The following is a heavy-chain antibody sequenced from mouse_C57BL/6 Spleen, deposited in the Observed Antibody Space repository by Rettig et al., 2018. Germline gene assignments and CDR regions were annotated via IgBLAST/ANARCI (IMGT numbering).Heavy chain of an antibody. Sequence: EVKLVESGGGLVQPGGSLKLSCAASGFTFSDYYMYWVRQTPEKRLEWVAYISNGGGSTYYPDTVKGRFTISRDNAKNTLYLQRSRLKSEDTAMYYCARHKRGYAMDYWGQGTSVTVSS. V-gene: IGHV5-12*01. CDR1: GFTFSDYY. CDR2: ISNGGGST. CDR3: ARHKRGYAMDY. J-gene: IGHJ4*01.